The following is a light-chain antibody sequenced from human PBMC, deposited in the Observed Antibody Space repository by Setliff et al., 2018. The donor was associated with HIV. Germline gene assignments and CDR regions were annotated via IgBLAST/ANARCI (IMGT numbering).Light chain of an antibody. J-gene: IGLJ1*01. V-gene: IGLV2-14*01. CDR1: SSDIGDYNF. CDR3: SSCTTTITPYV. CDR2: DVS. Sequence: QSALTQSASVSGSPGQSITISCTGTSSDIGDYNFVSWYQQHPGKAPKLMIYDVSKRPSGVSNRFSGSKSGSTASLTISGLQAEDEGDYYCSSCTTTITPYVFGTGTKVTVL.